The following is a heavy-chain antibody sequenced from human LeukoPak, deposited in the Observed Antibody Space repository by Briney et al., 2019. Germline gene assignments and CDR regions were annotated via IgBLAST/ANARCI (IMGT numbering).Heavy chain of an antibody. V-gene: IGHV1-69*01. Sequence: SVKVSCKASGGTFSSYAISWGRQAPGHRLEWMGGIIPIFGTANYAQKFQGRVTITADESKSKAYMALSSLRSEDTAVYYCARDADGSGSYLFGCWGEGTLVTVSS. CDR3: ARDADGSGSYLFGC. J-gene: IGHJ4*02. CDR2: IIPIFGTA. D-gene: IGHD3-10*01. CDR1: GGTFSSYA.